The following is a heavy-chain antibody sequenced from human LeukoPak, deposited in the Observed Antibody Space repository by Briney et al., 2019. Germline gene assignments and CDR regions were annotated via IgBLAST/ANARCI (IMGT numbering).Heavy chain of an antibody. D-gene: IGHD1-1*01. CDR1: CRSFSGYY. CDR3: WRRGLQAQQARRYYYCCMEV. Sequence: SETLSLTCAVYCRSFSGYYWCLIRHPPGKGVGVIGVINRSGSTNYNPSLKSRFTISVDTSKNQFSLKLSCVPAADTAVSYCWRRGLQAQQARRYYYCCMEVWGQGTTVTVPS. CDR2: INRSGST. J-gene: IGHJ6*02. V-gene: IGHV4-34*01.